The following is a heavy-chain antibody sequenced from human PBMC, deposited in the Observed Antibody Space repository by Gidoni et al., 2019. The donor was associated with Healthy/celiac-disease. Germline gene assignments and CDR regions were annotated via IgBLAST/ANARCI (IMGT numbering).Heavy chain of an antibody. D-gene: IGHD1-1*01. Sequence: EVQLVESGGGLLQPDRSLSVSSAASGFALDDYAMHWVRHAPGKGLDWVAGISWNSGTGRYADSVNGRFTIFRDNVKNSLYLQMTSLRAEDTVLYYCAKDIRQPSYYYDMDVWGQGTTVTVSS. V-gene: IGHV3-9*01. CDR2: ISWNSGTG. CDR1: GFALDDYA. CDR3: AKDIRQPSYYYDMDV. J-gene: IGHJ6*02.